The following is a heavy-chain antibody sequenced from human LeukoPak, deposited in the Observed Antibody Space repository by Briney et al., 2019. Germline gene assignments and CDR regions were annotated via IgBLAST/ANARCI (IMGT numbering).Heavy chain of an antibody. J-gene: IGHJ4*02. Sequence: PSETLSLTCAVYGGSFSSYYWSWIRQPPGKGLEWIGEINHSGSTNYNPSLKSRVTISVDTSKNQFSLKLSSVTAADTAVYYCAGNGYWGQGTLVTVSS. V-gene: IGHV4-34*01. D-gene: IGHD2-8*01. CDR3: AGNGY. CDR2: INHSGST. CDR1: GGSFSSYY.